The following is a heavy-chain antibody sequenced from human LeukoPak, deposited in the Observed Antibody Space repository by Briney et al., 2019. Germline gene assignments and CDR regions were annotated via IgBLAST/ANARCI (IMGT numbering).Heavy chain of an antibody. Sequence: GGSLRLSCAASGFTFSSYSMNWVRQAPGKGLEWVSSISSSSSYIYYADSVKGRFTISRDNAKNSLYLQVNSLRAEDTAVYYCARGGITMIVVVTGDYWGQGTLVTVSS. V-gene: IGHV3-21*01. CDR2: ISSSSSYI. CDR1: GFTFSSYS. D-gene: IGHD3-22*01. CDR3: ARGGITMIVVVTGDY. J-gene: IGHJ4*02.